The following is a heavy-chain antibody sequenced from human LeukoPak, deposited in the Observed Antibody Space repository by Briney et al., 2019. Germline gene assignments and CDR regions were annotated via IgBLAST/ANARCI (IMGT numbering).Heavy chain of an antibody. CDR2: SNSDGSST. D-gene: IGHD4-23*01. Sequence: PGGSLRLSCAASGFTFKTYWMHWVRQAPGKGLMWVSHSNSDGSSTSYADSVRGRFTISRDNAKNTLYLQMNSLRAEDTAVYYCARDLKGPVNDVFDMWGQGTMVTVSS. CDR1: GFTFKTYW. CDR3: ARDLKGPVNDVFDM. J-gene: IGHJ3*02. V-gene: IGHV3-74*01.